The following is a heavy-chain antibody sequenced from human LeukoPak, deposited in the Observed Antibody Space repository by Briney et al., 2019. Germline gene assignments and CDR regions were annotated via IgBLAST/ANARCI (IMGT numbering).Heavy chain of an antibody. CDR3: ARMEKYYDFWSGYFLPFDY. CDR2: INPNSGGT. J-gene: IGHJ4*02. V-gene: IGHV1-2*02. CDR1: GYTFTGYY. Sequence: ASVKVSCKASGYTFTGYYMHWVRQAPGQGLEWMGWINPNSGGTNYAQKFQGRVTMTRDTSISTAYMELSRLRSDDTAVYYRARMEKYYDFWSGYFLPFDYWGQGTLVTVSS. D-gene: IGHD3-3*01.